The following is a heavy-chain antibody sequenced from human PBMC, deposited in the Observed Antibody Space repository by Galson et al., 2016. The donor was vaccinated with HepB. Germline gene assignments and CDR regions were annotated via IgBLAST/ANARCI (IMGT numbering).Heavy chain of an antibody. CDR2: IYYSGTT. CDR1: GGSISTSSYY. J-gene: IGHJ6*02. CDR3: ARPFNYKYCAMDV. V-gene: IGHV4-39*01. Sequence: SETLSLTCIVSGGSISTSSYYWGWIRQPPGKGLEWIGSIYYSGTTYYNPSLKSRVTISADMSKNKFSLRLTSVTAADTAVYYCARPFNYKYCAMDVWGQGTTVTVSS.